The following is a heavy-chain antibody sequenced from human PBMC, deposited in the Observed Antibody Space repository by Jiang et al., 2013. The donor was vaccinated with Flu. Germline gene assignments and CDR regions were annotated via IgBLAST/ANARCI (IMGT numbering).Heavy chain of an antibody. CDR1: GYTFTNYY. CDR3: ATWDYGDYGGAFHI. CDR2: INPNGGDT. V-gene: IGHV1-46*01. D-gene: IGHD4-17*01. J-gene: IGHJ3*02. Sequence: GAEVKKPGASVKVSCKTSGYTFTNYYIHWVRQAPGQGLEWMGIINPNGGDTGYPQKFQGRVSMTRDTSTSTVYMELSSLRSEDTAVYYCATWDYGDYGGAFHIWGQGTMVTVSS.